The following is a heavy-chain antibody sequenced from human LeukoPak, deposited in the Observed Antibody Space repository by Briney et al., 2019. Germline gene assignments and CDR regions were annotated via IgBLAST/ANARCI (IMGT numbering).Heavy chain of an antibody. CDR2: FDPEDGET. CDR1: GYTLTELS. Sequence: ASVKVSCKVSGYTLTELSMHWVRQAPGKGLEWMGGFDPEDGETIYAQKFQGRVTMTEDTYTDTAYMELSSLRSEDTAVYYCATGDTLTDLFAASPRSYFDYWGQGTLVTVSS. D-gene: IGHD3-9*01. V-gene: IGHV1-24*01. J-gene: IGHJ4*02. CDR3: ATGDTLTDLFAASPRSYFDY.